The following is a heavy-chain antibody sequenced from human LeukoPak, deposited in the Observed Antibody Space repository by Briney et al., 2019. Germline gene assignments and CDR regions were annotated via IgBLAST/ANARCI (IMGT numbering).Heavy chain of an antibody. V-gene: IGHV3-23*01. CDR1: GFTLSSYD. CDR2: ISGSGGST. J-gene: IGHJ4*02. Sequence: TGGSLRLSCAASGFTLSSYDMSLVRQAPGKGLELGAGISGSGGSTYHADSVKGRFTISRDNSKNTLFLQMNSLRAEDTAVYYCAKVPLRTGLKYFDYWGQGTLVTVSS. D-gene: IGHD3/OR15-3a*01. CDR3: AKVPLRTGLKYFDY.